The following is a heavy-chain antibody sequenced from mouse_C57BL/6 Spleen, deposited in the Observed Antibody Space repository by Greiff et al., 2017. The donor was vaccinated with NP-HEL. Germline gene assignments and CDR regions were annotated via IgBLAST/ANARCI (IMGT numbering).Heavy chain of an antibody. CDR3: ARRFITTGAMDY. CDR2: IDPSDSYT. V-gene: IGHV1-69*01. D-gene: IGHD1-1*01. J-gene: IGHJ4*01. CDR1: GYTFTSYW. Sequence: QVQLQQPGAELVMPGASVKLSCKASGYTFTSYWMHWVKQRPGQGLEWIGEIDPSDSYTNYNQKFKGKSTLTVDKSSSTAYMQLSSLTSEDSAVYYCARRFITTGAMDYWGQGTSVTVSS.